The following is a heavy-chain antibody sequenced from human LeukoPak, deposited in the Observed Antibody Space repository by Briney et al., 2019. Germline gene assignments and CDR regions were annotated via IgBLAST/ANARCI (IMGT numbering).Heavy chain of an antibody. Sequence: GGSLRLSCEASGFTFSSYAMHWVRQAPGKGLEWVAVISYDGSNKYYADSVKGRFTISRDNSKNTLYLQMNSLRAEDTAVYYCARGSGSWQYDWFDPWGQGTLVTVSS. D-gene: IGHD6-13*01. CDR2: ISYDGSNK. J-gene: IGHJ5*02. CDR3: ARGSGSWQYDWFDP. CDR1: GFTFSSYA. V-gene: IGHV3-30*04.